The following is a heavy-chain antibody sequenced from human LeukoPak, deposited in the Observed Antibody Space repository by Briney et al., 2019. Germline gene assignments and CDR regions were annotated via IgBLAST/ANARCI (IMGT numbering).Heavy chain of an antibody. Sequence: SETLSLTCTVSGGSISSGGYYWSCIRQPPGKGLEWIGYIYHSGSTYYNPSLKSRVTISVDRSKNQFSLKLSSVTAADTAVYYCATVSDYGDYQGDYWGQGTLVTVSS. CDR2: IYHSGST. CDR1: GGSISSGGYY. J-gene: IGHJ4*02. CDR3: ATVSDYGDYQGDY. V-gene: IGHV4-30-2*01. D-gene: IGHD4-17*01.